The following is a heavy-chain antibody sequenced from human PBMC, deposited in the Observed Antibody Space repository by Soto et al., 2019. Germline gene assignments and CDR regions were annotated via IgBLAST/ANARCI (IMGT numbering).Heavy chain of an antibody. CDR2: ITDDSSHI. Sequence: GGSLRLSCAASGFMFSAYTMTWVRQSPGKGLEWLASITDDSSHIDYADSVRGRFTVSIDNARKSVYLQMDSPGAEDTAIYYCATPYYYTHWGRGTLVTVSS. CDR1: GFMFSAYT. V-gene: IGHV3-21*01. D-gene: IGHD3-22*01. J-gene: IGHJ4*02. CDR3: ATPYYYTH.